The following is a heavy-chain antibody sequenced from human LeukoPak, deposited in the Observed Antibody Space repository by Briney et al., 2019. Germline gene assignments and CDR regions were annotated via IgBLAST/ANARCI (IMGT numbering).Heavy chain of an antibody. CDR2: ISAYNGNT. CDR3: ARDKVVVVTAASYGMDV. J-gene: IGHJ6*02. Sequence: ASVKVSCKASGYTFTGYYMHWVRQAPGQGLEWMGWISAYNGNTNYAQKLQGRVTMTTDTSTGTAYMELRSLRSDDTAVYYCARDKVVVVTAASYGMDVWGQGTTVTVSS. D-gene: IGHD2-2*01. CDR1: GYTFTGYY. V-gene: IGHV1-18*04.